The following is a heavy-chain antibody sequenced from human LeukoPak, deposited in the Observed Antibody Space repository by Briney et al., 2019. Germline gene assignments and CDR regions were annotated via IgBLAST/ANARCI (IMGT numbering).Heavy chain of an antibody. CDR3: ARASDYGGNSATDY. Sequence: PGGSLRLSCAASGFNFSSYWMSWVRQAPGKGLEWVANINQDGGKKYYVDSVRGRFAISRDNAENSVYLQMNSLRAEDTAVYYCARASDYGGNSATDYWGQGTLVTVSS. CDR1: GFNFSSYW. CDR2: INQDGGKK. J-gene: IGHJ4*02. V-gene: IGHV3-7*01. D-gene: IGHD4-17*01.